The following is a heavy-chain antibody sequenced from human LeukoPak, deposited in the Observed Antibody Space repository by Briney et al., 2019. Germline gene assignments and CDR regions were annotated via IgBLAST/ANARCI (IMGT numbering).Heavy chain of an antibody. J-gene: IGHJ4*02. CDR1: GFTFSTYW. D-gene: IGHD3-22*01. CDR2: IKQDGSEK. V-gene: IGHV3-7*01. Sequence: GGSLRLSCAATGFTFSTYWMSWVRQAPGKGLEWVANIKQDGSEKSCVDSVKGRFAVSRDNAINSLFLQVNSLRVEDTAVYYCARSARGDESAYYYMDHWGQGTLVTVSS. CDR3: ARSARGDESAYYYMDH.